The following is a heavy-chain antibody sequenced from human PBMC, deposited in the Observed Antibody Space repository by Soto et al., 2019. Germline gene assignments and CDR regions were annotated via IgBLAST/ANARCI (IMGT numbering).Heavy chain of an antibody. CDR1: GGSISSGGYY. J-gene: IGHJ5*02. V-gene: IGHV4-31*03. CDR2: IYYSGST. Sequence: PSETLSLTCTVSGGSISSGGYYWSWIRQHPGKGLEWIGYIYYSGSTYYNPSLKSRVTISVDTSKNQFSLKLSSVTAADTAVYYCARAESSATREEEQQLVPIAWGQGTLVTVSS. D-gene: IGHD6-13*01. CDR3: ARAESSATREEEQQLVPIA.